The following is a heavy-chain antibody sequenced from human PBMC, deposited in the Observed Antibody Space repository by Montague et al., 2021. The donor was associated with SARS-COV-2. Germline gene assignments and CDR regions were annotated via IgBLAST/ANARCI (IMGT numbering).Heavy chain of an antibody. CDR3: AKRYCSGGSCYSGFDT. V-gene: IGHV3-23*01. CDR1: GFTFSSYA. J-gene: IGHJ5*02. CDR2: ISGSGGST. Sequence: SLSLSFAASGFTFSSYAMSWVRQAPGKGLEWVSAISGSGGSTYYADSVKGRFTISRDNSKNTLYLQMNSLRAEDTAVYYCAKRYCSGGSCYSGFDTWGQGTLVTVSS. D-gene: IGHD2-15*01.